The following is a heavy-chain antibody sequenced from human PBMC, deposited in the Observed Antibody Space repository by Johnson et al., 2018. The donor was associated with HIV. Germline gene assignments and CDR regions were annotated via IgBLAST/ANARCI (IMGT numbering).Heavy chain of an antibody. V-gene: IGHV3-7*01. J-gene: IGHJ3*01. D-gene: IGHD1-26*01. CDR3: VKDGAHSGSHHDAFDV. CDR2: INQEGSEK. CDR1: AFTFSSYW. Sequence: VQLVESGGGLVQVGGSLRLSCAASAFTFSSYWMSWVRRAPGKGLAWVANINQEGSEKYYVHSVKGRFTISRDNSKNTVFLEMNSLTAEDTGLYYCVKDGAHSGSHHDAFDVWGRGTVVTVSS.